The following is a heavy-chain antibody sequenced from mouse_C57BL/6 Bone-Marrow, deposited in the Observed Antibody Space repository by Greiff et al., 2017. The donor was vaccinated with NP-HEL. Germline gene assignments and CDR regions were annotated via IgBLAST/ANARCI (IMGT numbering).Heavy chain of an antibody. Sequence: VQLQQSGPELVKPGASVKISCKASGYAFSSSWMNWVKQRPGKGLEWIGRIYPGDGDTNYNGKFKGKATLTADKSSSTAYMQLSSLTSEDYAVYFCARRGAMDYWGQGTSVTVSS. CDR1: GYAFSSSW. J-gene: IGHJ4*01. CDR2: IYPGDGDT. V-gene: IGHV1-82*01. CDR3: ARRGAMDY.